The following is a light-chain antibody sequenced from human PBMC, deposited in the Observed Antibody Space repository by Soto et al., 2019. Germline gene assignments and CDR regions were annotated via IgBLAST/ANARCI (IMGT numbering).Light chain of an antibody. CDR3: QQSYSTLALT. CDR1: QSISSY. V-gene: IGKV1-39*01. Sequence: DIQMTQSPYSLSASVGDRVTITCRASQSISSYLNWYQQKPGKAPKLLIYAASSLQSGVPSRFSGSGSGTDFTLTSSSLQPEDFATYYCQQSYSTLALTFGGGTKVEIK. CDR2: AAS. J-gene: IGKJ4*01.